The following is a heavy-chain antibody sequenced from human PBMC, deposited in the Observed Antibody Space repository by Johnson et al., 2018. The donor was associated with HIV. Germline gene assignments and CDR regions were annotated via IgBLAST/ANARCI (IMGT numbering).Heavy chain of an antibody. J-gene: IGHJ3*02. V-gene: IGHV3-11*01. CDR1: GFTFSDYY. D-gene: IGHD4-17*01. CDR3: ARDSTPWCADYVDYGLDS. Sequence: QMQLVESGGGLVKPGGSLRLSCAASGFTFSDYYMSWIRQAPGKGLEWVSYISGSGSIIYYTDSVKGRFTISRDNAKNSLYLHMNSLRVEDTAVYYCARDSTPWCADYVDYGLDSWCQGTRVAVAS. CDR2: ISGSGSII.